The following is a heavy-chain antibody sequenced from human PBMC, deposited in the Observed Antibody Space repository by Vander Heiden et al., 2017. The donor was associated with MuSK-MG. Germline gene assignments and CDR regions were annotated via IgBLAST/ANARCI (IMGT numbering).Heavy chain of an antibody. CDR2: IKSKTDGGTT. D-gene: IGHD5-12*01. Sequence: EVQLVESVGGLVKPGGSLRLSCAASGFTFSNAWMSWVRQAPGKGLEWVGRIKSKTDGGTTDYAAPVKGRFTISRDDSKNTLYLQMNSLKTEDTAVYYCTTGYSGYDWGFDYWGQGTLVTVSS. J-gene: IGHJ4*02. CDR1: GFTFSNAW. V-gene: IGHV3-15*01. CDR3: TTGYSGYDWGFDY.